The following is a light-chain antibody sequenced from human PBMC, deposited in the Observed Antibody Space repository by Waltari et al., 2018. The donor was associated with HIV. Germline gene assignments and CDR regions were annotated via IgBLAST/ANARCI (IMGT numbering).Light chain of an antibody. V-gene: IGKV3-20*01. J-gene: IGKJ1*01. CDR3: QHYGNSPT. CDR1: QSVSSNY. CDR2: AAS. Sequence: EVVLTQSPGTLSLSPGEKATLSCRASQSVSSNYLAWYQQKPGQAPRLLIYAASSRATGVPDRFSGSGSGTDLTLTISRLEPEDFAVYFCQHYGNSPTFGQGTKVEIK.